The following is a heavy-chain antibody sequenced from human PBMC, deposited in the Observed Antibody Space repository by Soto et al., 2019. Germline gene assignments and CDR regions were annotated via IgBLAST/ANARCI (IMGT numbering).Heavy chain of an antibody. J-gene: IGHJ5*02. D-gene: IGHD3-16*01. CDR3: ARTNWGVERRLNWFDP. CDR2: IYHSGST. CDR1: GGSISSGGYS. V-gene: IGHV4-30-2*01. Sequence: PSETLSLTCAVSGGSISSGGYSWSWIRQPPGKGLEWIGYIYHSGSTYYNPSLKSRVTIPVDRSKNQFSLKLSSVTAADTAVYYCARTNWGVERRLNWFDPWGQGTLVTVSS.